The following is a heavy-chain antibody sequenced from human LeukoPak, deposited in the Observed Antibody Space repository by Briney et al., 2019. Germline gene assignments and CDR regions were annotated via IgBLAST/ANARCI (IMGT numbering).Heavy chain of an antibody. Sequence: ASVEVSCKASGYTFTSYYMHWVRQVPGQGLEWMGLINPTGGSTGYAQKFQGRVTMTRDMSTSTDYMELSSLRSEDTAIYYCARDNSVGDNAWWFDPWGQGTLVTVAS. CDR1: GYTFTSYY. D-gene: IGHD1-26*01. CDR2: INPTGGST. V-gene: IGHV1-46*01. J-gene: IGHJ5*02. CDR3: ARDNSVGDNAWWFDP.